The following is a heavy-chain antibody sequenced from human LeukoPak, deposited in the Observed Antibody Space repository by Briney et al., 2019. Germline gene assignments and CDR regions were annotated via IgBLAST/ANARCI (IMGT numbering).Heavy chain of an antibody. CDR3: AKDGAVAGTTPYYFDY. V-gene: IGHV3-23*01. CDR2: ISGSGGNT. CDR1: GFTFSSYA. J-gene: IGHJ4*02. Sequence: GGSLRLSCAASGFTFSSYAMSWVRQAPGKGLEWVSGISGSGGNTYYADSVKGRFTISRDDSKNTLYLRMNSLRAEDTALYYCAKDGAVAGTTPYYFDYWGQGTLVTVSS. D-gene: IGHD6-19*01.